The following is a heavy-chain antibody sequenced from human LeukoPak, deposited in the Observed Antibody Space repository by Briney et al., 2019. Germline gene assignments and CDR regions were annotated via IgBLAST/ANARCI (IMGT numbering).Heavy chain of an antibody. J-gene: IGHJ4*02. CDR2: IYYSGST. D-gene: IGHD2-15*01. CDR3: SRYCSGGSCPDY. Sequence: GSLRLSCAASGFTFSDYYMSWIRQPPGKGLEWIGSIYYSGSTYYNPSLKSRVTISVDTSKNQFSLKLSSVTAADTAVYYCSRYCSGGSCPDYWGQGTLVTVSS. CDR1: GFTFSDYY. V-gene: IGHV4-59*05.